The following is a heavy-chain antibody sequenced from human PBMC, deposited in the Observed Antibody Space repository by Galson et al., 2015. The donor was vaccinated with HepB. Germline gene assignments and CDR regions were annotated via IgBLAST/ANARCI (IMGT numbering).Heavy chain of an antibody. Sequence: SLRLSCATSGFSFSGYGMHWVRQAPGKGLEWVAVLWSDEKTNFYADSVKGRFTISRDSSDNTLYLQMNSLKVEDTAMYYCVRGPRGISGTEYYYYMDVWGKGTTVTVSS. CDR1: GFSFSGYG. J-gene: IGHJ6*03. V-gene: IGHV3-33*01. CDR2: LWSDEKTN. CDR3: VRGPRGISGTEYYYYMDV. D-gene: IGHD1-7*01.